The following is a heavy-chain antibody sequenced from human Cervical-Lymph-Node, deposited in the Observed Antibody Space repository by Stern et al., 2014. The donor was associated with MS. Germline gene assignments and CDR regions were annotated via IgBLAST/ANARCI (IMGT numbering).Heavy chain of an antibody. CDR2: TYYSGSS. CDR1: GGSISSGDYY. D-gene: IGHD6-6*01. J-gene: IGHJ4*02. V-gene: IGHV4-30-4*01. Sequence: VQLQESGPGLVKPSQTLSLTCTVFGGSISSGDYYWSWIRQPPGKGLVGIGYTYYSGSSYYNPSLKSRVTISVDTSKNQFSLKLSSVTAADTAVYYCARGMDSSSSNFDYWGQGTLVTVSS. CDR3: ARGMDSSSSNFDY.